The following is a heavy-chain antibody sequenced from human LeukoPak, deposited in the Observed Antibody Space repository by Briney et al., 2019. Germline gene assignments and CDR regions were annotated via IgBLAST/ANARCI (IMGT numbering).Heavy chain of an antibody. D-gene: IGHD5-18*01. J-gene: IGHJ4*02. CDR2: INHSGST. CDR3: ARDATEEHVDTAMGEDY. V-gene: IGHV4-34*01. CDR1: GGSFSGYY. Sequence: PSETLSLTCAVYGGSFSGYYWSWIRQPPGKGLEWIGEINHSGSTNYNPSLKSRVTISVDTSKNQFSLKLSSVTAADTAVYYCARDATEEHVDTAMGEDYWGQGTLVTVSS.